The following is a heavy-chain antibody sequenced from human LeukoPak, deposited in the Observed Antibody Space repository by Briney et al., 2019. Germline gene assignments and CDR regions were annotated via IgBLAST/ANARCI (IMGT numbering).Heavy chain of an antibody. V-gene: IGHV4-59*08. CDR3: ARQDYYDSSGYSIGY. D-gene: IGHD3-22*01. J-gene: IGHJ4*02. CDR1: GGSISSYY. CDR2: IYYSGST. Sequence: SETLSLTCTVSGGSISSYYWSWIRQPPGKGLEWIGYIYYSGSTNYNPSLKSRVTISVDTSKNQFSLKLSSVTAADTAVYYCARQDYYDSSGYSIGYWGQGTLVTVSS.